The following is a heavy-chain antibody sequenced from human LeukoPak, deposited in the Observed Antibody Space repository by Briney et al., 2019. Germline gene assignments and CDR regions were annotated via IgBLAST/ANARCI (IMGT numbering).Heavy chain of an antibody. J-gene: IGHJ6*03. V-gene: IGHV4-4*07. D-gene: IGHD6-13*01. CDR1: GDSISNFY. Sequence: SETLSLTCTVSGDSISNFYWSWTRQPAGKGLEWIGRIHINGDTNYNPSLKSRVTMSLDTSKNQFSLELSSATAADTAVYFCARGRVSSSTWYSTYYYYFYMDVWGKGTTVTVSS. CDR2: IHINGDT. CDR3: ARGRVSSSTWYSTYYYYFYMDV.